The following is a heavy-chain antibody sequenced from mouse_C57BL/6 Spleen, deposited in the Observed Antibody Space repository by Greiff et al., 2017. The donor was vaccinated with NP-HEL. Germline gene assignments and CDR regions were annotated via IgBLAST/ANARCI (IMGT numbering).Heavy chain of an antibody. D-gene: IGHD1-1*01. J-gene: IGHJ3*01. CDR3: ARLHYAAY. V-gene: IGHV5-17*01. CDR1: GFTFSDYG. CDR2: ISSGSSTI. Sequence: EVKLMESGGGLVKPGGSLKLSCAASGFTFSDYGMHWVRQAPEKGLEWVAYISSGSSTIYYADTVKGRFTISRDNAKNTLFLQMTSLRSEDTAMYYCARLHYAAYWGQGTLVTVSA.